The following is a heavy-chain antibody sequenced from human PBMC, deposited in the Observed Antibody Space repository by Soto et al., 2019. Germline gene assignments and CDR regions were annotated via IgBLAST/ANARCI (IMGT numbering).Heavy chain of an antibody. Sequence: SETLSLTCTVSGGSISRYYWSWILQPPWKGLEWIGYIYYSGSTNYNPSLKSRVTISVDTSKNQFSLKLSSVTAADTAVYYCARGNNYDCWSDSNWFDPWGQGTLVTVSS. CDR1: GGSISRYY. J-gene: IGHJ5*02. V-gene: IGHV4-59*08. CDR2: IYYSGST. CDR3: ARGNNYDCWSDSNWFDP. D-gene: IGHD3-3*01.